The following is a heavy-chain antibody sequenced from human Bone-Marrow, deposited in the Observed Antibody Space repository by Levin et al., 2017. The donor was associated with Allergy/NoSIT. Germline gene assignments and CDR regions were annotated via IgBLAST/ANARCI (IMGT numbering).Heavy chain of an antibody. CDR3: ARDGRRRRAADRIVHYDYMDV. J-gene: IGHJ6*03. D-gene: IGHD6-13*01. CDR1: GGTFSSYA. CDR2: ITTIFGTV. Sequence: AASVKVSCKVSGGTFSSYAMSWVRQAPGQGLEWMGGITTIFGTVNYAQKFQGRVTITADDPSTTAYMELRSLRYEDTAVYYCARDGRRRRAADRIVHYDYMDVWGKGTTVTVSS. V-gene: IGHV1-69*13.